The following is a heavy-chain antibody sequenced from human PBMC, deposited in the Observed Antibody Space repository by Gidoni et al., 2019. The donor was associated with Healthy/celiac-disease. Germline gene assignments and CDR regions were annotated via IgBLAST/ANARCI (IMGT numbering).Heavy chain of an antibody. CDR1: GGTFSSYT. V-gene: IGHV1-69*08. Sequence: QVQLVQSGAEVKKPGSSVKVSCKAYGGTFSSYTISWVRQAPGQGLEWMGRIIPILGIANYAQKFQGRVTITADKSTSTAYMELSSLRSEDTAVYYCARDSGSYSYYYYGMDVWGQGTTVTVSS. CDR3: ARDSGSYSYYYYGMDV. D-gene: IGHD1-26*01. CDR2: IIPILGIA. J-gene: IGHJ6*02.